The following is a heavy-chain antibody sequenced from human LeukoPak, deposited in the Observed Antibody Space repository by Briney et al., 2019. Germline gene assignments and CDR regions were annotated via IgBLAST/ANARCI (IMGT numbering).Heavy chain of an antibody. CDR2: IRVTDDT. CDR1: GFTFSNYA. CDR3: AKGTGDMGYYFDY. Sequence: PGGSLRLSCATSGFTFSNYAMNWVRQAPGKGLEWVSGIRVTDDTYYADSVKGRFTISRDNSENTLYLQMSGLRAGDTAVYYCAKGTGDMGYYFDYWGQGTLVTVSS. J-gene: IGHJ4*02. V-gene: IGHV3-23*01. D-gene: IGHD7-27*01.